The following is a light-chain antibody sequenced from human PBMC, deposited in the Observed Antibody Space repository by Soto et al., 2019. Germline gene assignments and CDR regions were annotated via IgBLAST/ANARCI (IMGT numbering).Light chain of an antibody. CDR1: QRITRNF. CDR3: ASYGPSPEFI. Sequence: EIVLTQSPATLSLSPGDGATLSCRASQRITRNFLAWYQQKPCQAPRFLVYGASGRATGIPDRFSGSGSETDVTLTISRLEPEDCAVYYCASYGPSPEFIFGPGTIVDI. J-gene: IGKJ3*01. CDR2: GAS. V-gene: IGKV3-20*01.